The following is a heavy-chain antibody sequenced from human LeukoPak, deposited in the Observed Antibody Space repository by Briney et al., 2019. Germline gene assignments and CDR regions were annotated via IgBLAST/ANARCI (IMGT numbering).Heavy chain of an antibody. CDR2: VSAGGDNT. Sequence: GGSLRLSCAASGFTFSSYAMSWVRQAPGKGLEWVSAVSAGGDNTYYAESVKGRFTISRDNSNNALYLQMNSLGAEDTAVYYCAKGTRGYTAYYFGFWSQGTLVTVSS. CDR1: GFTFSSYA. CDR3: AKGTRGYTAYYFGF. D-gene: IGHD5-12*01. J-gene: IGHJ4*02. V-gene: IGHV3-23*01.